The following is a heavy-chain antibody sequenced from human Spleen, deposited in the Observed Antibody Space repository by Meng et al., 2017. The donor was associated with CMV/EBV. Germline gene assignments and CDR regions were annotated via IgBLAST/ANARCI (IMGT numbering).Heavy chain of an antibody. J-gene: IGHJ4*02. V-gene: IGHV4-34*03. CDR2: ISDEGTT. Sequence: SETLSLTCAVYGSFNNYYWSWIRQTPGKGLEWIAEISDEGTTNYNPPLESRVTMSVDTSKKQFSLRLNSVTAADTAVYYCSLRGGQRGYFDYWGQGTLVTVSS. CDR1: GSFNNYY. D-gene: IGHD3-10*01. CDR3: SLRGGQRGYFDY.